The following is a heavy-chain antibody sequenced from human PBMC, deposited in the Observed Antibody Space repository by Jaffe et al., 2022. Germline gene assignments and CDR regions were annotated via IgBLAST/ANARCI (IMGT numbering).Heavy chain of an antibody. J-gene: IGHJ1*01. CDR2: IRYDGSNK. D-gene: IGHD5-18*01. CDR3: AKDTGHTEYPGSVHFQH. Sequence: QVQLVESGGGVVQPGGSLRLSCAASGFTFSSYGMHWVRQAPGKGLEWVAFIRYDGSNKYYADSVKGRFTISRDNSKNTLYLQMNSLRAEDTAVYYCAKDTGHTEYPGSVHFQHWGQGTLVTVSS. V-gene: IGHV3-30*02. CDR1: GFTFSSYG.